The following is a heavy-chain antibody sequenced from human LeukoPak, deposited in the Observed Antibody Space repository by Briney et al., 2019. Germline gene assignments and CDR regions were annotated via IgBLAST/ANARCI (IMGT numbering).Heavy chain of an antibody. D-gene: IGHD6-19*01. CDR2: IYHSGST. CDR1: GGSISSGGYS. V-gene: IGHV4-30-2*01. J-gene: IGHJ4*02. CDR3: ARASIAVAGIRR. Sequence: SQTLSLTCAVSGGSISSGGYSWSWIRQPPGKGLEWIGYIYHSGSTYYNPSLKSRVTISVDRSKNQFSLKLSSVTAADTAVYYCARASIAVAGIRRWGQGTLVTVSS.